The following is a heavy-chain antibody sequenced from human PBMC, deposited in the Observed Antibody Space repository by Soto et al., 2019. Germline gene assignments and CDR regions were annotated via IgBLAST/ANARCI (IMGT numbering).Heavy chain of an antibody. Sequence: QVQLQESGPGLVKPSGTLSLTCTVSGGSISTYHWSWIRQPPGKGLEWIGYIYYSGSTNYNPSLPSRVTISLDTSRNQFSLKLRSVTAADTAVYYCTRGGGWLPDLWGQGTLVTVSS. CDR2: IYYSGST. J-gene: IGHJ5*02. V-gene: IGHV4-59*01. CDR1: GGSISTYH. D-gene: IGHD6-19*01. CDR3: TRGGGWLPDL.